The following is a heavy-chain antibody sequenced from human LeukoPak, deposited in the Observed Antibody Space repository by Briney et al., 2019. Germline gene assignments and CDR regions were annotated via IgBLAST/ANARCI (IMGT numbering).Heavy chain of an antibody. V-gene: IGHV4-39*01. Sequence: PSGTLSLTCTVSGDSISSSSHYWGWIRQPPGKGLEWIGSIYYSGSTYYNPSLKSRVTISVDTSKNQFSLKLSSVTAADTAVYYCARLADGDGGYFDLWGRGTLVTVSS. CDR3: ARLADGDGGYFDL. CDR2: IYYSGST. D-gene: IGHD4-17*01. CDR1: GDSISSSSHY. J-gene: IGHJ2*01.